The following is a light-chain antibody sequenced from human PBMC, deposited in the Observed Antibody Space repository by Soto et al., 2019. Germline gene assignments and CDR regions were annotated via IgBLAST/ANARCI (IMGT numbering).Light chain of an antibody. CDR3: QQSYNAPIT. J-gene: IGKJ5*01. CDR2: VAS. V-gene: IGKV1-39*01. CDR1: QTISTF. Sequence: DIQMTQSPSSLSASVGDRVTISCRASQTISTFLNWYQQKPGKAPQLLIYVASMLESGVPSRFSGSGSGTDFTLTISSLQPEDFATYYCQQSYNAPITFGQGTQLEIK.